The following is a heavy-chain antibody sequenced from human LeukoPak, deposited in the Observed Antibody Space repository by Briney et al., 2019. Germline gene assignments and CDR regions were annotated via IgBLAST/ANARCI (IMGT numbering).Heavy chain of an antibody. Sequence: ASVKVSCKASGGTFSSYAISWVRQAPGQGLEWMGGIIPIFGTAKYAQKFQGRVTITADESTSTAYMELSSLRSEDTAVYYCARDSSDFRNLIPHWGQGTLVTVSS. CDR1: GGTFSSYA. D-gene: IGHD1-14*01. J-gene: IGHJ1*01. V-gene: IGHV1-69*13. CDR3: ARDSSDFRNLIPH. CDR2: IIPIFGTA.